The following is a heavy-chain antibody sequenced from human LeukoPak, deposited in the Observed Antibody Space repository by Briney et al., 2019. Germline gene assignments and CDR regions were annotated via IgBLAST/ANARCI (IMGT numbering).Heavy chain of an antibody. CDR1: GGSISSSSHY. Sequence: SETLSLTCTVSGGSISSSSHYGGWIRQPPGKGLEWIGSIYYSGSTYYNPSLKSRVTISVDTSKNQFSLKLTSVTAADTAVYYCARLSGWYHYWGQGTLVTVSS. V-gene: IGHV4-39*01. CDR2: IYYSGST. J-gene: IGHJ4*02. D-gene: IGHD6-19*01. CDR3: ARLSGWYHY.